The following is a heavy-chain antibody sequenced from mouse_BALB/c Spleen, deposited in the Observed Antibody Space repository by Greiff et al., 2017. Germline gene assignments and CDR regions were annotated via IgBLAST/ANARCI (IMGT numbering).Heavy chain of an antibody. J-gene: IGHJ3*01. V-gene: IGHV3-6*02. CDR3: ARTYYRYDAFAY. CDR2: ISYDGSN. Sequence: ESGPGLVKPSQSLSLTCSVTGYSITSGYYWNWIRQFPGNKLEWMGYISYDGSNNYNPSLKNRISITRDTSKNQFFLKLNSVTTEDTATYYCARTYYRYDAFAYWGQGTLVTVSA. CDR1: GYSITSGYY. D-gene: IGHD2-14*01.